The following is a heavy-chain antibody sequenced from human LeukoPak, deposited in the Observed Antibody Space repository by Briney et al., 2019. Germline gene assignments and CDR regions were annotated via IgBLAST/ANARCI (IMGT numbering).Heavy chain of an antibody. V-gene: IGHV3-30-3*01. Sequence: GGSLRLSCAASGFTFSSYAMHWVRQAPGKGLEWVAVISYDGSNKYYADSVKGRFTISRDNSKNTLYLQMNSLRAEDTAVYYCARGGLYCSSISCYIHYGMDVWGQGTTVTVSS. J-gene: IGHJ6*02. CDR3: ARGGLYCSSISCYIHYGMDV. CDR2: ISYDGSNK. CDR1: GFTFSSYA. D-gene: IGHD2-2*02.